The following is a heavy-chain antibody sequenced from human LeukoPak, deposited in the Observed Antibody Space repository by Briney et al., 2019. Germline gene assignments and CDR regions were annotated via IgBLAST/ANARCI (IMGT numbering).Heavy chain of an antibody. V-gene: IGHV3-7*02. CDR3: ARRGSYLDY. CDR1: GFSLGNEC. D-gene: IGHD1-26*01. Sequence: AGSLSDACSADGFSLGNECMNWGRQAHGKELEWVATINEDGSERYYVDSVKGRFTISRDNAKNSLYLQLSSMRAEDTAVYYCARRGSYLDYWGQGTLVTVSS. J-gene: IGHJ4*02. CDR2: INEDGSER.